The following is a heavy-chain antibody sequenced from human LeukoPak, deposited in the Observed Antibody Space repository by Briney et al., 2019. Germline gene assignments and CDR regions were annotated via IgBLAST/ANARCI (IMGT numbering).Heavy chain of an antibody. CDR3: ARGRRGSIVATIFDY. CDR1: GGSFSGYY. V-gene: IGHV4-34*01. Sequence: PETLSLTCAVYGGSFSGYYWSWIRQPPGKGLEWIGEINHSGSTNYNPSLKSRVTISVDTSKNQFSLKLSSVTAADTAVYYCARGRRGSIVATIFDYWGQGTLVTVSS. D-gene: IGHD5-12*01. CDR2: INHSGST. J-gene: IGHJ4*02.